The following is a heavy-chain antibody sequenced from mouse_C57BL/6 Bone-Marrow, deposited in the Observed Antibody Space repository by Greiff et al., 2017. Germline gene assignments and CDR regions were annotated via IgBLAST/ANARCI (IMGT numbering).Heavy chain of an antibody. CDR3: KQIYYGYDGFAY. CDR2: IDAETGGT. V-gene: IGHV1-15*01. D-gene: IGHD2-2*01. J-gene: IGHJ3*01. Sequence: QVQLKESGAELVRPGASVTLSCKASGYSFTDYEMHWVKQTPVHGLEWIGAIDAETGGTAYNQKFKGKAILTAVKSSSTAYMELRSLTSEDSAVYYGKQIYYGYDGFAYWGQGTLVAVSA. CDR1: GYSFTDYE.